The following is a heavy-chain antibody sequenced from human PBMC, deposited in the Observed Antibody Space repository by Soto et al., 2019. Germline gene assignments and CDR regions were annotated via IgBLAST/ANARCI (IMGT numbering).Heavy chain of an antibody. D-gene: IGHD3-22*01. V-gene: IGHV1-69*06. J-gene: IGHJ5*02. CDR1: GGTFGSDA. CDR3: ARDRTDSGYYTNWLDP. CDR2: IIPIFGTT. Sequence: SVKVSCKASGGTFGSDAITWVRQAPGQGLEWVGRIIPIFGTTNYAQNLQGRVTISADKSTLTSYMELHSLTSDDTALYYCARDRTDSGYYTNWLDPWGQGTQVTV.